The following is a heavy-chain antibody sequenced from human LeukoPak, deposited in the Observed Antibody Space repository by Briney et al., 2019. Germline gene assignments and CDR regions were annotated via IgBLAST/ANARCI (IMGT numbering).Heavy chain of an antibody. Sequence: SGGSLRLSCEASGFTFSDYSMNWVRQAPGEGLEWLSYITSTGDTIYYADSVKGRFTGSRDNAKNSVYLQMNSLRAEDTAVYYCARSSGYPFFDYWGQGTLVTVSS. J-gene: IGHJ4*02. V-gene: IGHV3-48*01. CDR3: ARSSGYPFFDY. CDR2: ITSTGDTI. D-gene: IGHD3-22*01. CDR1: GFTFSDYS.